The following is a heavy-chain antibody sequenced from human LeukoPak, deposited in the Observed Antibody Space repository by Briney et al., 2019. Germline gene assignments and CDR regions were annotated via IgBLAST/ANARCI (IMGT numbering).Heavy chain of an antibody. CDR3: ARGPYSDDSSGAFDI. Sequence: PSETLSLTCTVSGGSISSSSYYWGWIRQPPGKGLERIGRIYYSGSPYYKPSLKSRVTISVATSKNQFSLKLSSVTAADTAVYFCARGPYSDDSSGAFDIWGQGTMVTVSS. CDR2: IYYSGSP. D-gene: IGHD3-22*01. J-gene: IGHJ3*02. CDR1: GGSISSSSYY. V-gene: IGHV4-39*01.